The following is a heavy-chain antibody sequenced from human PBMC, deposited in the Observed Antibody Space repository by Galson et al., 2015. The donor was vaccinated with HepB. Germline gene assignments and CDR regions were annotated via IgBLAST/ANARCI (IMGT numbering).Heavy chain of an antibody. CDR2: IWSDGSNK. CDR1: GFALSSYG. CDR3: AKDSEDDWFDP. J-gene: IGHJ5*02. D-gene: IGHD5-24*01. Sequence: SLRLSCAASGFALSSYGMHWVRQAPGKGLEWVAYIWSDGSNKYYADSVRGRFTISRDNSNNTLYLLMNSLRVEDTAVYYCAKDSEDDWFDPWGQGTLVTVSS. V-gene: IGHV3-33*06.